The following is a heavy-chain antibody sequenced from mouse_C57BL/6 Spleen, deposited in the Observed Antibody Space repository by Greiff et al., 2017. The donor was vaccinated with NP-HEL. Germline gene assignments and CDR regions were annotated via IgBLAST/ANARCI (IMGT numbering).Heavy chain of an antibody. J-gene: IGHJ2*01. CDR3: ARGVYSNPVDY. CDR1: GYTFTSYW. D-gene: IGHD2-5*01. Sequence: QVQLQQPGAELVKPGASVKLSCKASGYTFTSYWMQWVKQRPGQGLEWIGEIDPSYSYPNYHQQFKGKATLTVDTSSSTAYMQLSSLTSEDSAVYYCARGVYSNPVDYWGQGTTLTVSS. CDR2: IDPSYSYP. V-gene: IGHV1-50*01.